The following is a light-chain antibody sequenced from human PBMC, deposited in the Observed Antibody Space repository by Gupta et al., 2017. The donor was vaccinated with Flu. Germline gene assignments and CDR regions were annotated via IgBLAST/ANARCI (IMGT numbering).Light chain of an antibody. CDR2: KAS. CDR1: QNVNEW. J-gene: IGKJ4*01. V-gene: IGKV1-5*03. Sequence: IQLTQSPSTLSAPVGDKVTITCRASQNVNEWLAWFQQKPGKAPRLLIYKASSLESGVPSRFSGGGSGTVFTLTINSLQPHDVATYYCQQYNTYPRTFGGGTXV. CDR3: QQYNTYPRT.